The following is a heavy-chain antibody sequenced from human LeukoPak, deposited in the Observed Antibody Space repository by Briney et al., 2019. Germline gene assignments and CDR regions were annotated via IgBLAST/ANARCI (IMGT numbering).Heavy chain of an antibody. J-gene: IGHJ4*02. D-gene: IGHD6-19*01. Sequence: GGSLRLSCAASGFTFSSYSMNWVRQAPGKGLEWVSSISSSSSYIYYADSVKGRFTISRDNAKNSLYLQMNSLRAEDTAVYYCASSPSSGWHTSDYWGQGTLVTVSS. CDR1: GFTFSSYS. V-gene: IGHV3-21*01. CDR2: ISSSSSYI. CDR3: ASSPSSGWHTSDY.